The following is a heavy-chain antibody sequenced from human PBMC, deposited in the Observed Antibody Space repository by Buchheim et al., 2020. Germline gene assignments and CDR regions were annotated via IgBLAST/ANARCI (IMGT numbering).Heavy chain of an antibody. D-gene: IGHD4-17*01. Sequence: QVQLQESGPGLVKPSEPLSLTCTVSGGSVSSGSYYWSWIRQPPGKGLEWIGYIYYSGSTNYNPSLKSRVTISVDTSKNQFSLKLSSVTAADTAVYYCASGDTVSVNYFDYWGQGTL. V-gene: IGHV4-61*01. CDR3: ASGDTVSVNYFDY. CDR1: GGSVSSGSYY. J-gene: IGHJ4*02. CDR2: IYYSGST.